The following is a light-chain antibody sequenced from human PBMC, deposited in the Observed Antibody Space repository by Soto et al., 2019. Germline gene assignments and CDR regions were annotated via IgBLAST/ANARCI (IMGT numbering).Light chain of an antibody. CDR2: GAS. Sequence: EIVLTQSPGTLSLSPGERATLSCRASQSVGSGYLSWYQQKPGQAPRLLIYGASNRATGIPDRFSGSGSGTDFTLTISRLEPQDSAVYNCQQYDSSPYTFGQGTNLEIK. CDR3: QQYDSSPYT. V-gene: IGKV3-20*01. J-gene: IGKJ2*01. CDR1: QSVGSGY.